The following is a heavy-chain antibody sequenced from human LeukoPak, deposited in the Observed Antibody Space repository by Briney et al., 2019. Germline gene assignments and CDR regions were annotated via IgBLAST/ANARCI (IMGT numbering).Heavy chain of an antibody. V-gene: IGHV1-69*13. D-gene: IGHD1-26*01. CDR3: ARVGIVGALDY. J-gene: IGHJ4*02. Sequence: ASVKVSCKASGYTFTSYGISWVRQAPGQGLEWMGGIIPIFGTANYAQKFQGRVTITADESTSTAYMELSSLRSEDTAVYYCARVGIVGALDYWGQGTLVTVSS. CDR1: GYTFTSYG. CDR2: IIPIFGTA.